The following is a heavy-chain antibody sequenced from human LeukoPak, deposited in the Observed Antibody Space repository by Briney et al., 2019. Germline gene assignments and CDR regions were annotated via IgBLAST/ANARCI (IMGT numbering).Heavy chain of an antibody. V-gene: IGHV2-70*01. Sequence: SGPALVKPTQPLTLTCTFSGFSLSTSGMWMSGIRQPPVKALEWLGHIDWDDDKYYSTSLKTRLPTSKDTSKNHVVLTMTNVDPEDTATYYCARTKADSSGYFPHDYWGQGTLVTVSS. CDR1: GFSLSTSGMW. CDR2: IDWDDDK. J-gene: IGHJ4*02. CDR3: ARTKADSSGYFPHDY. D-gene: IGHD3-22*01.